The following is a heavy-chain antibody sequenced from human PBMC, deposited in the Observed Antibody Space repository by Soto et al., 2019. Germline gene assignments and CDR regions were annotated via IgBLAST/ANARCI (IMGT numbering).Heavy chain of an antibody. CDR3: ARSVGYYYYGMDV. V-gene: IGHV4-30-4*01. D-gene: IGHD1-26*01. Sequence: QVHLEESGPGLVKPSQTLSLTCTVLGDSIRSGDYYWNWIRQPPGRGLEWIGYIYYSGSTYYNPSLKSRLTMSVDTSKNQFSLRLSSVIAADTAVYYCARSVGYYYYGMDVWGQWTTVIVSS. J-gene: IGHJ6*02. CDR1: GDSIRSGDYY. CDR2: IYYSGST.